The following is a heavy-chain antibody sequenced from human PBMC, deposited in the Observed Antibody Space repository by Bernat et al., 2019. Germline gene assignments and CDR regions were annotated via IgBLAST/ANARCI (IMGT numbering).Heavy chain of an antibody. Sequence: EVQLVESGGGLVQPGGSLRLSCVASGFIFSSYWMSWVRQAPGKGLEWVAYIKQDGSEKYYVDSVKGRFTISRDNAKNSLFLQMNSLRAEDTAVYYCVGPIVYSYGRFYPDYWGQGTLVTVSS. CDR3: VGPIVYSYGRFYPDY. D-gene: IGHD5-18*01. V-gene: IGHV3-7*02. J-gene: IGHJ4*02. CDR1: GFIFSSYW. CDR2: IKQDGSEK.